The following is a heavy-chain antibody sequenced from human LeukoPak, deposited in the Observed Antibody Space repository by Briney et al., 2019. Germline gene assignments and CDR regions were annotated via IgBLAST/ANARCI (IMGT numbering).Heavy chain of an antibody. CDR3: ARGLFRGVRTD. Sequence: PSETLSLTCNVSGGSISSTNYYWGWIRQAPGKGLEWLGNVYYTGTTYYNPSLKSRLTISVDTSNNQFSLRLSSVTAADTAVYYCARGLFRGVRTDWGKGTTVTVSS. CDR1: GGSISSTNYY. V-gene: IGHV4-39*07. CDR2: VYYTGTT. J-gene: IGHJ6*04. D-gene: IGHD3-10*01.